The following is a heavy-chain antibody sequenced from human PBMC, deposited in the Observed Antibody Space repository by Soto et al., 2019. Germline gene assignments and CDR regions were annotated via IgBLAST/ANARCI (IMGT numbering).Heavy chain of an antibody. CDR1: GGSISSYY. V-gene: IGHV4-59*01. J-gene: IGHJ5*02. CDR2: IYYSRST. Sequence: LSLTGTVSGGSISSYYWSSIQPPPGKVRDVIGYIYYSRSTNSNPSLKSRGTISVVTSKSQCSLKLSSVTAADTAVYYCARDRGTYYDFWSGYSTPNSLDPWDQGTLGTVSS. D-gene: IGHD3-3*01. CDR3: ARDRGTYYDFWSGYSTPNSLDP.